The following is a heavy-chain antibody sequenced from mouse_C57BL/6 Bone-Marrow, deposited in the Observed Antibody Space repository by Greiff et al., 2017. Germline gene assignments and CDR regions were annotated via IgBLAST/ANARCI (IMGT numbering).Heavy chain of an antibody. J-gene: IGHJ4*01. CDR3: TSQLYAMDY. CDR2: IDPENGDT. D-gene: IGHD3-1*01. V-gene: IGHV14-4*01. CDR1: GFNIKDDY. Sequence: EVQLVESGAELVRPGASVKLSCTASGFNIKDDYMHWVKQRPEQGLEWIGWIDPENGDTEYASKFQGKATITADTSSNTAYLQLSSLTSEDTAVYYCTSQLYAMDYWGQGTSVTVSS.